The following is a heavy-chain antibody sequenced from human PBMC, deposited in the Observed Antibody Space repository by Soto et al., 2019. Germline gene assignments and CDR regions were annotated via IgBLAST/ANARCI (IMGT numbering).Heavy chain of an antibody. CDR3: GRGGSWYILDY. D-gene: IGHD6-13*01. Sequence: QVQLQESGPGLVKPSQTLSLTCTVSGGSISSGDYYWSWIRQPPGKGLEWIGYIYYIGRTYYNPDITRRITFSVDTTKSQFSPKLSSGTAAVKSVSCCGRGGSWYILDYWGQGTLVTVSS. J-gene: IGHJ4*02. CDR1: GGSISSGDYY. V-gene: IGHV4-30-4*01. CDR2: IYYIGRT.